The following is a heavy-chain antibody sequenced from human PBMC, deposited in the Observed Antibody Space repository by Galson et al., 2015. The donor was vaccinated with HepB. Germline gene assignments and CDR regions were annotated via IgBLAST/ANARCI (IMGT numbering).Heavy chain of an antibody. V-gene: IGHV3-23*01. CDR2: ISGSGGST. J-gene: IGHJ4*02. D-gene: IGHD2-2*01. CDR1: GFTFSSYA. CDR3: AKDRFDRWRKVVPAADYFDY. Sequence: SLRLSCAASGFTFSSYAMSWVRQAPGKGLEWVSAISGSGGSTYYADSVKGRFTISRDNSKNTLYLQMNSLRAEDTAVYYCAKDRFDRWRKVVPAADYFDYWGQGTLVTVSS.